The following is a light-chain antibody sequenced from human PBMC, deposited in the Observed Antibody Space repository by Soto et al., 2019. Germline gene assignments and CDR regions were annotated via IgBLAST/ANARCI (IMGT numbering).Light chain of an antibody. Sequence: DIQMTQSPSSLSASVGDRVTITCRASQSISSYLHWYQQKPGKAPKLLIYAASSLQSGVPSRFSGSRSGTDFTLTISSLQPEDFATYYCQQSYSTPPTFGQGTKVEIK. CDR2: AAS. CDR1: QSISSY. V-gene: IGKV1-39*01. CDR3: QQSYSTPPT. J-gene: IGKJ1*01.